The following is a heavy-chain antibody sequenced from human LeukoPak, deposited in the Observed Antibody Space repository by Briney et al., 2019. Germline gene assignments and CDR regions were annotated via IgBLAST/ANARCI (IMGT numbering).Heavy chain of an antibody. V-gene: IGHV1-2*02. D-gene: IGHD4/OR15-4a*01. CDR1: GYTFTGYY. CDR2: INPNSGGT. CDR3: ASALTAPDYYYYMDV. J-gene: IGHJ6*03. Sequence: VASVKVSCKASGYTFTGYYMHWVRQAPGQGLEWMGWINPNSGGTNYAQKFQGRVTMTRDTSISTAYMELSRLRSDDTAVYYCASALTAPDYYYYMDVWGKGTTVTVSS.